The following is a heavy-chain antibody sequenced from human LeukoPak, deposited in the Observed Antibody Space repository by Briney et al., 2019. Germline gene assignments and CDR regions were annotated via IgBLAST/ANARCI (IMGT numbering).Heavy chain of an antibody. J-gene: IGHJ4*02. CDR2: IYYSGST. D-gene: IGHD2-2*01. CDR3: ASMWVVVPAAPH. V-gene: IGHV4-30-4*08. CDR1: GGSISSGDYY. Sequence: SETLSLTCTVSGGSISSGDYYWRWIRQPPGKGLEWLGYIYYSGSTYYNPSLKSRFTISVDTSKNQFSLKLSSVTAADTAVYYCASMWVVVPAAPHWGQGTLVTVSS.